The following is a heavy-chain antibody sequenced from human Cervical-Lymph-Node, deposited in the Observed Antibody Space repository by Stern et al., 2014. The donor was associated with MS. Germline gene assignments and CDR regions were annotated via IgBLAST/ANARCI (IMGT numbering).Heavy chain of an antibody. D-gene: IGHD2-15*01. Sequence: HLPPSGPDLNKPPPPLNLPCKPSGYTLTSHAITWLRHPPRQGPEWIGWISAYNGNTNYAQKLQGRVTMTTDTSTSTAYMELRSLRSDDTAVYYCARGLLGSENAFDIWGQGTMVTVSS. CDR3: ARGLLGSENAFDI. CDR2: ISAYNGNT. CDR1: GYTLTSHA. J-gene: IGHJ3*02. V-gene: IGHV1-18*04.